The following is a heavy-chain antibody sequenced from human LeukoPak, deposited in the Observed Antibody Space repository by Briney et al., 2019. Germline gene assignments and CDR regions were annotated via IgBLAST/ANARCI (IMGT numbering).Heavy chain of an antibody. CDR1: GYTFTGYY. CDR2: IDPNSGGT. V-gene: IGHV1-2*02. CDR3: ARGVVVPAAPFEG. Sequence: GASVKVSCKASGYTFTGYYMHWVRQAPGQGLEWMGWIDPNSGGTNYAQKFQGRVTITRDTSASTAYMELSSLRSEDTAVYYCARGVVVPAAPFEGWGQGTLVTVSS. J-gene: IGHJ4*02. D-gene: IGHD2-2*01.